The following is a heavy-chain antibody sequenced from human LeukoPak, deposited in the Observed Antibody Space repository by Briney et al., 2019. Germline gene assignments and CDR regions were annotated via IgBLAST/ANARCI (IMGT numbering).Heavy chain of an antibody. CDR2: ISGSGGST. D-gene: IGHD2-15*01. CDR1: GFTFSSYA. J-gene: IGHJ4*02. CDR3: AKVPGGLVVVAATQGGLDY. Sequence: GGSLRLSCAASGFTFSSYAMTWVRQAPGKGLEWVSTISGSGGSTYYADSVKGRFTISRDNSKNTLYLQMNSLRAEDTAVYYCAKVPGGLVVVAATQGGLDYWGQGTLVTVSS. V-gene: IGHV3-23*01.